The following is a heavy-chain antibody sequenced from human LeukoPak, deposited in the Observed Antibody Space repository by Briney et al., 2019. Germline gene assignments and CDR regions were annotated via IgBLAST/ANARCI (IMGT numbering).Heavy chain of an antibody. D-gene: IGHD3-22*01. CDR3: ARDAYYYDGSGYYSFDY. CDR1: GGTFSSYA. CDR2: IIPIFGTA. V-gene: IGHV1-69*13. Sequence: SVKVSCKASGGTFSSYAISWVRQAPGQGLEWMGGIIPIFGTANYAQKFQGRVTITADESTSTAYMELSSLRSEDTAVYYCARDAYYYDGSGYYSFDYWGQGTLVTVSS. J-gene: IGHJ4*02.